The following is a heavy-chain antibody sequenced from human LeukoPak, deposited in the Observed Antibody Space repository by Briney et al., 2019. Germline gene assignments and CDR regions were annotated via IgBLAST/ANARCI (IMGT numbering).Heavy chain of an antibody. D-gene: IGHD4-23*01. CDR1: GGSFSGYY. CDR2: IYYSGST. V-gene: IGHV4-34*09. J-gene: IGHJ6*02. CDR3: ARLMVNSSYYYYGMDV. Sequence: PSETLSLTCAVYGGSFSGYYWSWIRQPPGKGLEWIGYIYYSGSTYYNPSLKSRVTISVDTSKNQFSLKLSSVTAADTAVYYCARLMVNSSYYYYGMDVWGQGTTVTVSS.